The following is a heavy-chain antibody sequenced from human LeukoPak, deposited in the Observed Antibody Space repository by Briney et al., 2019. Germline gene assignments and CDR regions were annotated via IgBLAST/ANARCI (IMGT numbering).Heavy chain of an antibody. CDR1: GFTFSSYA. Sequence: GGSLRLSCSASGFTFSSYAMHWVRQAPGKGLEYVSAISSNGGSTYYADSVKGRFTISRDNSKNTLYLQMNSLRAEDTAVYYCAKGDNGDSVGEFDYWGQGTLVTVSS. CDR2: ISSNGGST. V-gene: IGHV3-64*04. J-gene: IGHJ4*02. CDR3: AKGDNGDSVGEFDY. D-gene: IGHD4-17*01.